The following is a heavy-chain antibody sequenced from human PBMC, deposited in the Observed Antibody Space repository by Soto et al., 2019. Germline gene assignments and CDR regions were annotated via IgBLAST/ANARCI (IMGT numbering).Heavy chain of an antibody. Sequence: QVQLVQSGAEVKKPVSSVRVSCKASGTIFSSYTISWVRQAAGQGLEWMGRIIPILGETNSAQKFQGRVTLTADKSTNTAYMELNSLRLEDTALYYCARGLGGRMDDWGQGTTVTVSS. J-gene: IGHJ6*02. V-gene: IGHV1-69*08. CDR2: IIPILGET. CDR3: ARGLGGRMDD. D-gene: IGHD3-16*01. CDR1: GTIFSSYT.